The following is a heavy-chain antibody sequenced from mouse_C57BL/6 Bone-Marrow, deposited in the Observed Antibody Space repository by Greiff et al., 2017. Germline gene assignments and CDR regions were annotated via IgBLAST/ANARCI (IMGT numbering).Heavy chain of an antibody. CDR3: ARQLRFLWFAY. Sequence: EVKLVESGGGLVQPGESLKLSCASNEYDFPSHDMSWVRKTPEKRLELVAAINSDGGSTYYPDTMERRFTISRDNTKKTLYLQMSSLRSEDTAFYYCARQLRFLWFAYWGQGTLVTVSA. CDR1: EYDFPSHD. D-gene: IGHD3-2*02. CDR2: INSDGGST. J-gene: IGHJ3*01. V-gene: IGHV5-2*01.